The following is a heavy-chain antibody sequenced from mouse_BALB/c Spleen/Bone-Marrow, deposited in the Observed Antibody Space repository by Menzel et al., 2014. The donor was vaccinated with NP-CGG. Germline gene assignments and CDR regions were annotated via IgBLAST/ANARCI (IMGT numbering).Heavy chain of an antibody. D-gene: IGHD2-12*01. V-gene: IGHV1-7*01. CDR2: INPSTGYT. CDR1: GYTSTIYW. Sequence: VKLVESGAELAKPGASVKMSCKASGYTSTIYWMHWVKQRPGQGLEWIGYINPSTGYTEYNQKFKDKATLTADKSSSTAYMQLSRLTSEDSAVYYYAKYGGRSYDGFAYWGQGTLVTVSA. CDR3: AKYGGRSYDGFAY. J-gene: IGHJ3*01.